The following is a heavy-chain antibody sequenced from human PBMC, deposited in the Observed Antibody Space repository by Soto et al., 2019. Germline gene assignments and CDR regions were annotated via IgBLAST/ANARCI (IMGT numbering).Heavy chain of an antibody. Sequence: QIQLVQSGAEVKKPGASVNVSCKASGYNFDKYGIMWVRQASGQGLEWMGRISAFNGNTNQAPKLQGRLTMTTDTSTNTAHMELRSLTSDDTAVYYCGRVLSGSYFDDSDFWGQGTLVTVSS. CDR2: ISAFNGNT. D-gene: IGHD1-26*01. V-gene: IGHV1-18*01. J-gene: IGHJ4*02. CDR3: GRVLSGSYFDDSDF. CDR1: GYNFDKYG.